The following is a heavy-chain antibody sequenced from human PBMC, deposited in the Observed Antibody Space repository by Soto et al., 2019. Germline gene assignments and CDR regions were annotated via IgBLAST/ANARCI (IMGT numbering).Heavy chain of an antibody. CDR1: GFTFSNYN. CDR3: AREGALKPFAS. Sequence: GGSLRLSCVASGFTFSNYNMNWVRQAPGKGLEWVSHISGSSIYIHYADSVRGRFTISRDNAKNSVYLQMDSLRVEDTAVYYCAREGALKPFASWGQGALVTVSS. CDR2: ISGSSIYI. V-gene: IGHV3-21*01. J-gene: IGHJ5*01.